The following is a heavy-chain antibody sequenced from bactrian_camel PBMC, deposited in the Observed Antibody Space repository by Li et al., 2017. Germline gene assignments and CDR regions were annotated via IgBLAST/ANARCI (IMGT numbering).Heavy chain of an antibody. D-gene: IGHD1*01. CDR2: IDVIGTT. CDR3: AADLLLMRPLDPSEYQY. V-gene: IGHV3S40*01. CDR1: GFPFSSHQ. J-gene: IGHJ4*01. Sequence: VQLVESGGGLVRPGNSLTLPCATSGFPFSSHQMYWVRQAPGKGLEWVSHIDVIGTTYYRDSVKGRFTISRDNAKNTVYLQINYLRPEDTAMYYCAADLLLMRPLDPSEYQYWGQGTQVTVS.